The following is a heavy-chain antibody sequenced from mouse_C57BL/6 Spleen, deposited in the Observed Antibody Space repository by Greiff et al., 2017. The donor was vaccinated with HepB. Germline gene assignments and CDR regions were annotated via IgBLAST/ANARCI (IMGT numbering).Heavy chain of an antibody. D-gene: IGHD2-3*01. CDR3: ARSRWLLTYYFDY. J-gene: IGHJ2*01. V-gene: IGHV1-53*01. CDR2: INPSNGGT. Sequence: VQLQQSGTELVKPGASVKLSCKASGYTFTSYWMHWVKQRPGQGLEWIGNINPSNGGTNYNEKFKSKAKLTVDKSSSTAYMQLSSLTSEDSAVYYCARSRWLLTYYFDYWGQGTTLTVSS. CDR1: GYTFTSYW.